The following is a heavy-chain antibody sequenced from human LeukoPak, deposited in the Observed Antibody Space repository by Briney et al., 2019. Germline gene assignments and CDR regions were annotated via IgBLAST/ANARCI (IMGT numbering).Heavy chain of an antibody. Sequence: PGGSLRLSCAVSGFTFNTYAMSWVRQAPGKGLEWVSSISGSGPSRAYADSVKGRFTISRDNSKNMLYLQMNSLRAEDTAVYYCAKWKYSNSGIDDYWGQGTLVTVSS. D-gene: IGHD6-6*01. V-gene: IGHV3-23*01. CDR2: ISGSGPSR. CDR1: GFTFNTYA. J-gene: IGHJ4*02. CDR3: AKWKYSNSGIDDY.